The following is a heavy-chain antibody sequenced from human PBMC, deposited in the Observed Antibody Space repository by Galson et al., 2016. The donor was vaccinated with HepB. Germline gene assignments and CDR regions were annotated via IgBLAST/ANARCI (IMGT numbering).Heavy chain of an antibody. J-gene: IGHJ3*02. CDR2: IYSGGSA. CDR1: GFAVSNKY. D-gene: IGHD1-26*01. Sequence: SLRLSCAPSGFAVSNKYMSWVRQAPGKGLEWVSVIYSGGSAYYGDSVKGRFTISRDNSKNTLNLQMNSLRAEDTAVYYCARHGGSLATAFEIWGQGTMVTVSS. CDR3: ARHGGSLATAFEI. V-gene: IGHV3-53*05.